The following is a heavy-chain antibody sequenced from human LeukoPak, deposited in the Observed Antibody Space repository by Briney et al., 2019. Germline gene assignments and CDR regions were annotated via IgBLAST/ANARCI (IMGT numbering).Heavy chain of an antibody. D-gene: IGHD1-26*01. Sequence: GVSLRLSCVVTGFTVGGNYMTWVRQAPGKGLEWVALIYVGGTKCHADSLKGRFAISSDNSRNMLYLHMSSLTVEDTAVYYCAKGGNYDGSYLAAWFFDFWGRGTLVTVSS. CDR2: IYVGGTK. J-gene: IGHJ2*01. CDR3: AKGGNYDGSYLAAWFFDF. V-gene: IGHV3-53*01. CDR1: GFTVGGNY.